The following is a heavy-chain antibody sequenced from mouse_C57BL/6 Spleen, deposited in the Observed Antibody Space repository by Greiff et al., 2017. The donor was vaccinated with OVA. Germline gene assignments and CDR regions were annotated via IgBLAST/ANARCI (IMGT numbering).Heavy chain of an antibody. D-gene: IGHD2-4*01. Sequence: QVQLQQSGAELVRPGASVKLSCKASGYTFTDYYINWVKQRPGQGLEWIARIYPGSGNTYYNEKFKGKATLTAEKSSSTAYMQLSSLTSEDSAVYFCARGDYDYEFAYWGQGTLVTVSA. CDR3: ARGDYDYEFAY. CDR2: IYPGSGNT. V-gene: IGHV1-76*01. J-gene: IGHJ3*01. CDR1: GYTFTDYY.